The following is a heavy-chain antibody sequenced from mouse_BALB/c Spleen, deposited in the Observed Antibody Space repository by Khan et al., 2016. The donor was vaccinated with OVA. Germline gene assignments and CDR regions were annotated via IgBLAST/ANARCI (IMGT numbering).Heavy chain of an antibody. Sequence: EVLLVESGGDLVKPEGSLKLSCAASGFTFSTYGMSWVRQTPDKRLEWVATISSGGSYTYYPDSVQGRFTIFRDNAKNTLYLQMSSLKSEDTAMFYCARLAYYYDSEGFAYWGQGTLVTVSA. CDR3: ARLAYYYDSEGFAY. CDR1: GFTFSTYG. CDR2: ISSGGSYT. D-gene: IGHD1-1*01. J-gene: IGHJ3*01. V-gene: IGHV5-6*01.